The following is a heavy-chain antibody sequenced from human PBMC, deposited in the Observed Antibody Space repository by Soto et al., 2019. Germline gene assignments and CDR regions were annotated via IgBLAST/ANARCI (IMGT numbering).Heavy chain of an antibody. J-gene: IGHJ4*02. D-gene: IGHD2-8*01. CDR1: GGSFSGYY. V-gene: IGHV4-34*01. CDR3: ARRDCTNGVCYKPSLFDY. Sequence: SETLSLTCAVYGGSFSGYYWSWIRQPPGKGLEWIGEINHSGSTNYNPSLKSRVTISVDTSKNQFSLKLSSVTAADTAVYYCARRDCTNGVCYKPSLFDYWGQGTLVTVSS. CDR2: INHSGST.